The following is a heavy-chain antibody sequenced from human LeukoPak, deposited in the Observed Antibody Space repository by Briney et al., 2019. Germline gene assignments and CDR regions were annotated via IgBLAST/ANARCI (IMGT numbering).Heavy chain of an antibody. CDR3: ARTTEGGYTYGYFYYYYMDV. V-gene: IGHV4-38-2*02. Sequence: PSETLSLTCNVSGYSISSGYYWGWIRQPPGKGLQWIGTIYHSGSTYYNPSLKSRVTISVDTSKNQFSLKLTSVTAADTAVYYCARTTEGGYTYGYFYYYYMDVWGKGTTVTISS. CDR2: IYHSGST. J-gene: IGHJ6*03. D-gene: IGHD5-18*01. CDR1: GYSISSGYY.